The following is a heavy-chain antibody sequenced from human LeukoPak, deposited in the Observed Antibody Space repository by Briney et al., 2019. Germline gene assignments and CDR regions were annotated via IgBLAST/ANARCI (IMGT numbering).Heavy chain of an antibody. Sequence: PGRSLRLSCAASGFTFDDYAMHWVRQAPGKGLEWVSDISRDSGTIDYADSVKGRFTISRDNAKNSLYLQMNSLRAEDMALDYCAKSGCSSTSCYYNSWGQGTLVTVSS. V-gene: IGHV3-9*03. CDR3: AKSGCSSTSCYYNS. CDR2: ISRDSGTI. CDR1: GFTFDDYA. J-gene: IGHJ4*02. D-gene: IGHD2-2*01.